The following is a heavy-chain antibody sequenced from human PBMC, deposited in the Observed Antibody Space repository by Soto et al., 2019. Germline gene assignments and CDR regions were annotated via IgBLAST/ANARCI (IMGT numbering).Heavy chain of an antibody. Sequence: ASVKVSCKASGYTFTSYGISWVRQAPGQGLEWMGWISAYNGNTNYAQKLQGRVTMTTDTSTSTAYMELRSLRSDDTAVYYCARVSALSIAARIDAFDVWGQGTMVTVSS. V-gene: IGHV1-18*01. CDR1: GYTFTSYG. J-gene: IGHJ3*01. CDR3: ARVSALSIAARIDAFDV. D-gene: IGHD6-6*01. CDR2: ISAYNGNT.